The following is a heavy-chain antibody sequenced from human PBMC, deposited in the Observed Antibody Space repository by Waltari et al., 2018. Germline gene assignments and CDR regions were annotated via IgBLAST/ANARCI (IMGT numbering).Heavy chain of an antibody. Sequence: EVQLLESGGGLVQPGGSLRLSCAASGLPFRSFAMYWVRQAPGKGLEWVSAISEGGGRTFYADSVKGRFSISRDNSKNTLYLQMNSLTGEDTAVYYCAKIGVRAATGGFDYWGQGTLVTVSS. CDR2: ISEGGGRT. V-gene: IGHV3-23*01. CDR3: AKIGVRAATGGFDY. CDR1: GLPFRSFA. J-gene: IGHJ4*02. D-gene: IGHD6-25*01.